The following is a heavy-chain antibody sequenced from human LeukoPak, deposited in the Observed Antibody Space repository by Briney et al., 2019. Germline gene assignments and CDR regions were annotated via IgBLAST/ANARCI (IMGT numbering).Heavy chain of an antibody. J-gene: IGHJ3*02. D-gene: IGHD2-2*01. CDR2: ISWNSGSI. CDR3: ARGSTSYRRAFDI. Sequence: GGSLSLSCAASGFTFDDYAMHWVRQAPGKGLEWVSGISWNSGSIGYADSVKGRFTISRDNAKNSLYLQMNSLRAEDTALYYCARGSTSYRRAFDIWGQGTMVTVSS. CDR1: GFTFDDYA. V-gene: IGHV3-9*01.